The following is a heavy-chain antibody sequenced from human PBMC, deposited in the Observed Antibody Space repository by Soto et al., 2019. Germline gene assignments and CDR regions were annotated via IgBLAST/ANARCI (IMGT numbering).Heavy chain of an antibody. V-gene: IGHV1-18*04. CDR3: ARDRVSLKLLGGDFDY. CDR1: GFTFTNYG. CDR2: ISAASGDT. D-gene: IGHD2-21*01. Sequence: QIQLVQSGPEVKQPGASMRVSCKASGFTFTNYGFSWLRQAPRQGLEWLGWISAASGDTDYAQKVRGRVTMNRDSSTNTVFMELRSLTSDDSALYYCARDRVSLKLLGGDFDYWGQGTLVTVSS. J-gene: IGHJ4*02.